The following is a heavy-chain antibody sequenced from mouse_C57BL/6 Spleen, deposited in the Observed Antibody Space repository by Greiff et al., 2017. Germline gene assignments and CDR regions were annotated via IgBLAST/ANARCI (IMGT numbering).Heavy chain of an antibody. CDR2: IYPGDGDT. J-gene: IGHJ4*01. V-gene: IGHV1-82*01. CDR1: GYAFSSSW. Sequence: QVQLKESGPELVKPGASVKISCKASGYAFSSSWMNWVKQRPGQGLEWIGRIYPGDGDTNYNGKFKGKATLTADKSSSTAYMRLSSLTSEDSAVYFCARSRGGAMDYWGQGTSDTVSS. CDR3: ARSRGGAMDY.